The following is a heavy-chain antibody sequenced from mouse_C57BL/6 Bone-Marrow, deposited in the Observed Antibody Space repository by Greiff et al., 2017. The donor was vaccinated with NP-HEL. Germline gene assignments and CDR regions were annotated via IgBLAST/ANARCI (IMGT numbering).Heavy chain of an antibody. D-gene: IGHD1-1*01. CDR2: IDPSDSYT. J-gene: IGHJ1*03. CDR3: ARSLITTVVSWYFDV. Sequence: QVQLQQPGAELVRPGTSVKLSCKASGYTFTSYWMHWVKQRPGQGLEWIGVIDPSDSYTNYNQKFKGKATLTVDTSSSTAYMQLSSLTSEDSAVYYCARSLITTVVSWYFDVWGTGTTVTVSS. V-gene: IGHV1-59*01. CDR1: GYTFTSYW.